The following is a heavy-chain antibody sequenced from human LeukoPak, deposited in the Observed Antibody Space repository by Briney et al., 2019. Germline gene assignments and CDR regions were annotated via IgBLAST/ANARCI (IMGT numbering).Heavy chain of an antibody. V-gene: IGHV3-23*01. D-gene: IGHD3-3*01. J-gene: IGHJ4*02. CDR2: ITGAGDTT. CDR1: GFTFSTFA. Sequence: GGSLRLSCAASGFTFSTFAMSWVRQDPGGGLEWVSSITGAGDTTFYPESVKGRFTISRDNSKNTLYLQMNSLRVEDTALYFCVRDRNYYEALQRSYWGQGTLVTVSS. CDR3: VRDRNYYEALQRSY.